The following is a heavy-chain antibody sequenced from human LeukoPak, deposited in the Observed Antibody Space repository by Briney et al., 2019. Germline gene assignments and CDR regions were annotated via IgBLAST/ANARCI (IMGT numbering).Heavy chain of an antibody. CDR1: GFTLSTNE. Sequence: GGSLRLSCAASGFTLSTNEMNWVRQAPGKGLEWVSYISSSGSSIYYADSVKGRFTISRDNAKNSLYLQMNSLRAEDTAVYYCARDGQYSSSWYDFDYWGQGTLVTVSS. CDR3: ARDGQYSSSWYDFDY. V-gene: IGHV3-48*03. D-gene: IGHD6-13*01. CDR2: ISSSGSSI. J-gene: IGHJ4*02.